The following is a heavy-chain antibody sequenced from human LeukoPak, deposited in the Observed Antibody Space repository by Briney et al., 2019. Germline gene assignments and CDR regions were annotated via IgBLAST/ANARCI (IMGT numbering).Heavy chain of an antibody. CDR3: AREGGYCSGGSCFEFDP. V-gene: IGHV4-30-2*01. J-gene: IGHJ5*02. CDR2: IYHSGST. D-gene: IGHD2-15*01. Sequence: TPSETLSLTCAVSGGSISSGGYAWSWIRQPPGKGLEWIGYIYHSGSTYYNPSLKSRVTISVDRSKNQFSLKLSSVTAADTAVYYCAREGGYCSGGSCFEFDPWGQGTLVTVSS. CDR1: GGSISSGGYA.